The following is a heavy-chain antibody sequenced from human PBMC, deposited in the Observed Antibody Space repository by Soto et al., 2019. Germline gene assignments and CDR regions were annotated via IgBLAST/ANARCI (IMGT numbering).Heavy chain of an antibody. Sequence: ASETLSLTCTVSGGSIISGDYYWSWIRQPPGKGLEWIGYIYYSGSTYYNPSLKSRVTISVDTSKNQFSLKLSSVTAADTAVYYCARVPYGGNSEYDYWGQGTLVTVSS. CDR2: IYYSGST. CDR1: GGSIISGDYY. J-gene: IGHJ4*02. D-gene: IGHD4-17*01. CDR3: ARVPYGGNSEYDY. V-gene: IGHV4-30-4*01.